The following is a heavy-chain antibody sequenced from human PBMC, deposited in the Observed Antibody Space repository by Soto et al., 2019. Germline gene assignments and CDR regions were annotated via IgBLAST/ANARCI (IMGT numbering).Heavy chain of an antibody. CDR3: ASTSTFEYSSSRTFDY. V-gene: IGHV4-34*01. CDR2: INHSGST. J-gene: IGHJ4*02. D-gene: IGHD6-6*01. Sequence: SETLSLTCAVYGGSFSGYYWSWIRQPPGKGLEWIGEINHSGSTNYNPSLKSRVTISVDTSKNQFSLKLSSVTAADTAVYYCASTSTFEYSSSRTFDYWGQGTLVTVSS. CDR1: GGSFSGYY.